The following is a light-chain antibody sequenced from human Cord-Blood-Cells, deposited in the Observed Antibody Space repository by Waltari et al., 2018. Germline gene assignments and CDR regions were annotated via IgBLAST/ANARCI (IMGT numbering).Light chain of an antibody. CDR1: SSDVGGYNY. CDR2: DVS. Sequence: QSALTQPASVSGSPGQSITISCTGTSSDVGGYNYVSWYQQHPGKAPKLMSYDVSRRPSGVSHRFSGSTSGNTASLTISGLQAEDEADYYCSSYTSSSTWVFGGGTKLTVL. CDR3: SSYTSSSTWV. J-gene: IGLJ3*02. V-gene: IGLV2-14*01.